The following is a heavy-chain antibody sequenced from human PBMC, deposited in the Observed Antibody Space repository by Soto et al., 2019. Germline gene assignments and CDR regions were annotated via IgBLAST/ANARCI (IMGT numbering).Heavy chain of an antibody. CDR1: GHTFTSYG. Sequence: ASVKVSCKASGHTFTSYGISWVRQAPGQGLEWMGWISAYNGNTNYAQKLQGRVTMTTDTSTSTAYMELRSLRSDDTAVYYCARDTIVVVAARLLDYWGQGTLVTVSS. CDR3: ARDTIVVVAARLLDY. V-gene: IGHV1-18*01. J-gene: IGHJ4*02. CDR2: ISAYNGNT. D-gene: IGHD2-15*01.